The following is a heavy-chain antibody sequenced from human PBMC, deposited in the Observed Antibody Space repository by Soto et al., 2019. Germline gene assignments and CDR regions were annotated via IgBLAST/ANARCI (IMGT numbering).Heavy chain of an antibody. Sequence: QVQLVESGGGVVQPGRSLRLSCAASGFTFSSYGMHWVRQAPGKGLEWVAVIWYDGSNKYYADSVKGRFTISRDNSKNTLYLQMNSLRAEDTAVYYCARELYDSSGYCLDYWGQGTLVTVSS. J-gene: IGHJ4*02. D-gene: IGHD3-22*01. CDR1: GFTFSSYG. CDR2: IWYDGSNK. V-gene: IGHV3-33*01. CDR3: ARELYDSSGYCLDY.